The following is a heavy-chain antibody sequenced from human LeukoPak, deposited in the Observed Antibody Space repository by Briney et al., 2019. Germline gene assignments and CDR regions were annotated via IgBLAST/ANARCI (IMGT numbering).Heavy chain of an antibody. Sequence: GESLRLSCAASGFTFSSYGMSWVRQAPGKGLEWVSAISGSGGSTYYADSVKGRFTISRDNSKNTLYLQMNSLRAEDTAVYYCAKDKRRTTYYYMDVWGKGTTVTVSS. D-gene: IGHD4-11*01. CDR2: ISGSGGST. J-gene: IGHJ6*03. CDR1: GFTFSSYG. CDR3: AKDKRRTTYYYMDV. V-gene: IGHV3-23*01.